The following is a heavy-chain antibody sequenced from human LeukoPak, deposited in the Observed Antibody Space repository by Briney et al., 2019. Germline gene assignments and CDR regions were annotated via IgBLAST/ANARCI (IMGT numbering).Heavy chain of an antibody. V-gene: IGHV5-51*01. D-gene: IGHD2-15*01. CDR2: IYPGDSDT. Sequence: GESLKISCKGSGYSFTSYWIGWVRQMPGKGLEWMGIIYPGDSDTRYSPSFQGQVTISADKSISTAYLQWSSLKASDTAMYYCAGLKGEYCSGGSCYFLHFDYWGQGTLVTVSS. CDR3: AGLKGEYCSGGSCYFLHFDY. CDR1: GYSFTSYW. J-gene: IGHJ4*02.